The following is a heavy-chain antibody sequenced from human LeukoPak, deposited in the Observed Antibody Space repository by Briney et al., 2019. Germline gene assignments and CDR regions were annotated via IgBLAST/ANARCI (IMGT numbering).Heavy chain of an antibody. D-gene: IGHD3-22*01. J-gene: IGHJ4*02. CDR3: ATLDSYYDNSGRPLLPD. Sequence: ASVKVSCKVSGNTLTDFSMHWVRQAPGKGLEWMGGLNREDDEAIYAPHFQGRVSVTGDTSTDTAYMELSNLRSEDTAVYYCATLDSYYDNSGRPLLPDWGQGTLVTVSS. CDR2: LNREDDEA. V-gene: IGHV1-24*01. CDR1: GNTLTDFS.